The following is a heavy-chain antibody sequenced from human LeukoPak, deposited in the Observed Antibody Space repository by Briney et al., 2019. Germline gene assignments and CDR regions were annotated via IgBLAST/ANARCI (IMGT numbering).Heavy chain of an antibody. V-gene: IGHV5-51*01. J-gene: IGHJ4*02. Sequence: GESLKISCQGSGFNFNSYWIAWVRPMPGKGLEWMGIIYPGDSDTRYSPSFQGQVTISADKSISTAYLQWSSLKASDTAMYYCARRYSGSFFDYWGQGTLVTVSS. CDR3: ARRYSGSFFDY. CDR1: GFNFNSYW. D-gene: IGHD1-26*01. CDR2: IYPGDSDT.